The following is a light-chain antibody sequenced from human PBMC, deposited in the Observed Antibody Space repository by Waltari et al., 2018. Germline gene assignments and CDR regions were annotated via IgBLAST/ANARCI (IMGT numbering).Light chain of an antibody. CDR3: SSYAGSNIVV. Sequence: QSALSQPPSASGSPGQSVTLSCTGTSSDVGGYNYVSWYQQHPGKAPKFVIYEVTKRPPGVPDRFSGSKSGNTASLTVSGLQAEDEADYYCSSYAGSNIVVFGGGTKLTVL. V-gene: IGLV2-8*01. CDR2: EVT. CDR1: SSDVGGYNY. J-gene: IGLJ2*01.